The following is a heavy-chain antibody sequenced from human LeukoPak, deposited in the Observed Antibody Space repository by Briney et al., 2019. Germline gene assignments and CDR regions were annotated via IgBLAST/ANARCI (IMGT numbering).Heavy chain of an antibody. D-gene: IGHD6-13*01. V-gene: IGHV4-59*01. CDR3: ASALATPGTTDFDY. Sequence: SETLSLTCTVSGGSISSDYWSWLRQTPGKGLEWIGHIHYSGSTNYNPSLRSRVTISLDTSKNQFSLKLTSVNTADTAVYYCASALATPGTTDFDYWGQGTLVTVSS. J-gene: IGHJ4*02. CDR1: GGSISSDY. CDR2: IHYSGST.